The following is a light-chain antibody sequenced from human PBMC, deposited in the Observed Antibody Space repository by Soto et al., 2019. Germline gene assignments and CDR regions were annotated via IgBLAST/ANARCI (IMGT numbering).Light chain of an antibody. V-gene: IGKV1-39*01. CDR2: GTS. CDR3: QQSYSKSVT. Sequence: DIQMTQSPSSLSASVGDRVTITCRASQTIITYLNWYQQKPGKAPNLLIYGTSNLQSGVPSRFSGRASGTDFTLTISSLQPEDFATYYCQQSYSKSVTLGQGTKVDIK. CDR1: QTIITY. J-gene: IGKJ1*01.